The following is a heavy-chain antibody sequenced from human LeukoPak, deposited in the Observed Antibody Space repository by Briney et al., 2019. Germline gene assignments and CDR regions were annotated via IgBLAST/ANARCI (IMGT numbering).Heavy chain of an antibody. Sequence: GGSLRLSCAASRFTFSSYAMSWVRQAPGKGLEWVSAISGSGGSTYYADSVKGRFTISRDNSKNTLYLQMNSLRAEDTAVYYCAKRDDFWSGSFDYWGQGTLVTVSS. D-gene: IGHD3-3*01. V-gene: IGHV3-23*01. CDR1: RFTFSSYA. J-gene: IGHJ4*02. CDR2: ISGSGGST. CDR3: AKRDDFWSGSFDY.